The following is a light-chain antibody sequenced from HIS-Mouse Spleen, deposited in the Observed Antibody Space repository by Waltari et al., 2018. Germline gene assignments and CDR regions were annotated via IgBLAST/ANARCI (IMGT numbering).Light chain of an antibody. CDR1: SSDAGRYNL. J-gene: IGLJ3*02. CDR2: EGS. CDR3: CSYAGSSTWV. Sequence: QSALTQPASVSGSPGQSITLSCTGTSSDAGRYNLVHWYQQHPGKAPKLMIYEGSKRPSGVSNRFSGSKSGNTASLTISGLQAEDEADYYCCSYAGSSTWVFGGGTKLTVL. V-gene: IGLV2-23*01.